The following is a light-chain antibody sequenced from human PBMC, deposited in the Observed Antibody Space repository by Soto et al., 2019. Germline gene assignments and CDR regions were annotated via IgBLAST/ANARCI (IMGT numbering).Light chain of an antibody. CDR1: QSVNIY. V-gene: IGKV3-11*01. Sequence: EIVLTQSPATLSLSPGERATLSCRASQSVNIYLGWYQQKPGQAPRLLIYDASNRATGIPARFSGSGSGTDYTLTISSLEPEDSAVYYCQQRFNWPRTFGQGTKVDIK. CDR3: QQRFNWPRT. CDR2: DAS. J-gene: IGKJ1*01.